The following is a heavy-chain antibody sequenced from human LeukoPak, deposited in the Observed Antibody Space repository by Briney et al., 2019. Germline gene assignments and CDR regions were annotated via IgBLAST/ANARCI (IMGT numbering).Heavy chain of an antibody. CDR1: GVTFSSYA. CDR3: ASPIAADDHMGY. Sequence: AASVKVSCKPSGVTFSSYAISWGRHAPAQGLEWMGRIIPIFGIANYAQKFQGRVTITADKSTTTAYMELSSLRSEDTAVYYCASPIAADDHMGYWGQGTLVTVSS. CDR2: IIPIFGIA. J-gene: IGHJ4*02. V-gene: IGHV1-69*04. D-gene: IGHD6-13*01.